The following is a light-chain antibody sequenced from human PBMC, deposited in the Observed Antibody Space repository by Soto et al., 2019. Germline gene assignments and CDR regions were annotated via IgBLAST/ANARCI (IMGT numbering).Light chain of an antibody. CDR1: SSDVGGYNY. CDR2: DVS. J-gene: IGLJ3*02. V-gene: IGLV2-14*01. CDR3: SSYTSSAGV. Sequence: QSALTQPASVSGSPGQSITISCTGTSSDVGGYNYVSWYQQHPDKAPKPMIYDVSNRPSGVSNRFSGSKSGNTASLTISGLQAEDEADYYCSSYTSSAGVFGGGTKVTVL.